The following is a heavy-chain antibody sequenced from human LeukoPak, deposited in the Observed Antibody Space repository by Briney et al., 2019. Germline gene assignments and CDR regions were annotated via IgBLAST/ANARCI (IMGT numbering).Heavy chain of an antibody. V-gene: IGHV4-59*01. D-gene: IGHD2-2*01. CDR3: ARGVIVVVPGYYYYYGMDV. CDR2: IYYSGST. Sequence: SETLSLTCTVSGGSISSYYWSWIRQPPGKGLEWIGYIYYSGSTNYNPSLKSRVTISVDTSKNQFSLKLSSVTAADTAVYYCARGVIVVVPGYYYYYGMDVWGQGTTVTVSS. CDR1: GGSISSYY. J-gene: IGHJ6*02.